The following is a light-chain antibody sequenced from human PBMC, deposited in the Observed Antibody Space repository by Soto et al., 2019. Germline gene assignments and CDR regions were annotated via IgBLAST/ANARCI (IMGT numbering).Light chain of an antibody. CDR2: GVS. CDR1: RSVSDNY. J-gene: IGKJ4*01. V-gene: IGKV3-20*01. Sequence: EIVLTQSPGTLSLSPGERATLSCRASRSVSDNYLGWYQQKPGQAPRLLIYGVSTRATGIPDRFSGSGSGTDFTLTITRLEPEDFAVYYCQQYGSSPRVTFGGGTKVEIK. CDR3: QQYGSSPRVT.